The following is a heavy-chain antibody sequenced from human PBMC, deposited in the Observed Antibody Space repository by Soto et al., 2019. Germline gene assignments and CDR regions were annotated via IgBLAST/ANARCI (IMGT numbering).Heavy chain of an antibody. V-gene: IGHV3-74*01. CDR1: GFTISSYW. CDR3: ARGGTGSAYYYAMDV. CDR2: INSDGSST. D-gene: IGHD3-16*01. Sequence: PGGSLRLSCAASGFTISSYWMHWVRQAPGKGLVWVSRINSDGSSTHYADSVKGRFTISRDNAKNTLYLQVNSLRAEDTAVYYCARGGTGSAYYYAMDVWGQGTTVTVSS. J-gene: IGHJ6*02.